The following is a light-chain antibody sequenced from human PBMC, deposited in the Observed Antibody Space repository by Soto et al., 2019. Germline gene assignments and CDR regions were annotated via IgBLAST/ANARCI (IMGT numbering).Light chain of an antibody. Sequence: SVLTQPPSVSGAPGQRVTISCSGTSSSIGAGYEVHWYHQLPGTAPKLVVSGNGNRPSGVPDRLSASKSGTSASLAIPGLQAEDEGHYYCQSYDKRLTAYVYGTGTKVTGL. J-gene: IGLJ1*01. V-gene: IGLV1-40*01. CDR1: SSSIGAGYE. CDR2: GNG. CDR3: QSYDKRLTAYV.